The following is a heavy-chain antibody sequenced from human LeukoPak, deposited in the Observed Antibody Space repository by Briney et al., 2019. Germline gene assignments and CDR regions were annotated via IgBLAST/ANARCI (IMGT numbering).Heavy chain of an antibody. D-gene: IGHD5-24*01. CDR2: IYSGGST. CDR1: GFTVSSNY. J-gene: IGHJ4*02. CDR3: ARSGEMATIMGD. Sequence: GGSLRLSCAASGFTVSSNYMSWVRQAPGKGLEWVSVIYSGGSTYYADSVKGRFTIPRDNSKNTLSLQMNSLRAEDTAVYYCARSGEMATIMGDWGQGTLVTVSS. V-gene: IGHV3-53*01.